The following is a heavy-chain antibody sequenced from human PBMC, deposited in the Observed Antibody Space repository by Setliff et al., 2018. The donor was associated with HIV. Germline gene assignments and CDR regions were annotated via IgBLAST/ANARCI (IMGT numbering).Heavy chain of an antibody. J-gene: IGHJ4*02. D-gene: IGHD5-18*01. CDR1: GNSISSGYY. Sequence: PSETLSLTCAVSGNSISSGYYWGWIRQPPGKGLEWIGSIYHSGSTYNNPSLKSRVTISVDTSKNQFSLKLTSVTAADTAVYYCARTLRAAAMGYFDYWGQGTQVTAPQ. V-gene: IGHV4-38-2*01. CDR3: ARTLRAAAMGYFDY. CDR2: IYHSGST.